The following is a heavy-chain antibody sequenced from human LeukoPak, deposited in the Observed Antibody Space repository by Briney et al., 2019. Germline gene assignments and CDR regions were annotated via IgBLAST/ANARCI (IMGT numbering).Heavy chain of an antibody. CDR1: GGSFSGYY. V-gene: IGHV4-34*01. CDR3: ARGRRGYSYGPRGETLDY. CDR2: INHSGST. Sequence: SETQSLTCAVYGGSFSGYYWSWIRQPPGKGLEWIGEINHSGSTNYNPSLKSRVTISVDTSKNQFSLKLSSVTAADTAVYYCARGRRGYSYGPRGETLDYWGQGTLVTVSS. D-gene: IGHD5-18*01. J-gene: IGHJ4*02.